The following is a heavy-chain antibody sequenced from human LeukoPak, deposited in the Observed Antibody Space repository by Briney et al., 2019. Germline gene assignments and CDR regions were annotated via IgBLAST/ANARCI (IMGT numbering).Heavy chain of an antibody. CDR3: ARAFTMVRGVIIGPTYH. Sequence: ASVKVSCKASGYTFTGYYMHWVRQAPGQGLEWMGRINPNSGGTNYAQKFQGRVTMTRDTSISTAYMELSRLRSDDTAVYYCARAFTMVRGVIIGPTYHWGQGTLVTVSS. CDR1: GYTFTGYY. D-gene: IGHD3-10*01. V-gene: IGHV1-2*06. J-gene: IGHJ5*02. CDR2: INPNSGGT.